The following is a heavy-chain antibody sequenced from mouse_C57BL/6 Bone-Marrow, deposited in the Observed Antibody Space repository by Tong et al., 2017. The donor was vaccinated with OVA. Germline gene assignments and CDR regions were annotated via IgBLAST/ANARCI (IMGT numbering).Heavy chain of an antibody. CDR1: GFTFSSYG. Sequence: ATSGFTFSSYGMSWVRQTPDKRLEWVATISSGGSYTYYPDSVKGRFTISRDNAKDSRVLQRSSLKTGDTDMNYCARPGNYWYFDVWGAETT. V-gene: IGHV5-6*01. CDR2: ISSGGSYT. D-gene: IGHD2-1*01. CDR3: ARPGNYWYFDV. J-gene: IGHJ1*01.